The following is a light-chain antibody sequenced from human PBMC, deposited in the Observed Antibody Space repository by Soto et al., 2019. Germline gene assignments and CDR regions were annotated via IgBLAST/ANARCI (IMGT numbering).Light chain of an antibody. CDR1: QSISSW. Sequence: DIQMTQSPSTLSASVGDRVTITCRASQSISSWLAWYQQKPGKAPKLLIYDASSWESGVPSRFSGSGSGTEFTLTISSLQPDDFATYYCQHYNSYSPRTFGQGTKVEIK. CDR3: QHYNSYSPRT. CDR2: DAS. J-gene: IGKJ1*01. V-gene: IGKV1-5*01.